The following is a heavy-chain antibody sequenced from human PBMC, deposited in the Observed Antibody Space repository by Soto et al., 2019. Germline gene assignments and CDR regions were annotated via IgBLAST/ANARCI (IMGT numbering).Heavy chain of an antibody. D-gene: IGHD3-16*02. CDR1: GGSISSYY. CDR3: ARVGDDYVWGSYRIFDY. Sequence: SETLSLPCTVSGGSISSYYWSWIRQPPGKGLEWIGYIYYSGSTNYNPSLKSRVTISVDTSKNQFSLKLSSVTAADTAVYYCARVGDDYVWGSYRIFDYWGQGTLVTVSS. J-gene: IGHJ4*02. V-gene: IGHV4-59*01. CDR2: IYYSGST.